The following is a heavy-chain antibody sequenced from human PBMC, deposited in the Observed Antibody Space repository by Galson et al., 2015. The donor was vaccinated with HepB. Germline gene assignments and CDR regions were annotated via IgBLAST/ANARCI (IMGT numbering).Heavy chain of an antibody. Sequence: SLRLSCAASGFTFSRYWMHWVRQAPGKGLVWVSRINSDGSSTTYADSVRGRFTISRDNAKNTLYLQMNSLRAEVTAVYYCAREGRWLQSDYWGQGTLVTVSS. V-gene: IGHV3-74*01. CDR2: INSDGSST. D-gene: IGHD5-24*01. J-gene: IGHJ4*02. CDR1: GFTFSRYW. CDR3: AREGRWLQSDY.